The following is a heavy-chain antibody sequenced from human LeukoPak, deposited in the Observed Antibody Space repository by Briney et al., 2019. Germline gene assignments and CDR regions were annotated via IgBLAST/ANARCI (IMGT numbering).Heavy chain of an antibody. V-gene: IGHV4-39*01. Sequence: PSETLSLTCTVSGGSMRSSSYYWGWIRQPPGKGLEWIGSIYYSGSTYYNPSLKSRVTISVDTSKNQFSLKLSSVTAADTAVYYCARHPPNWGIKYFDLWGRGTLVTVSS. CDR3: ARHPPNWGIKYFDL. J-gene: IGHJ2*01. CDR1: GGSMRSSSYY. CDR2: IYYSGST. D-gene: IGHD7-27*01.